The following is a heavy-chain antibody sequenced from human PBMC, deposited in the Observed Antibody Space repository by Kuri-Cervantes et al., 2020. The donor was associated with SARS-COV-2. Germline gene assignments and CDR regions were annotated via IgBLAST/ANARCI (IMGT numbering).Heavy chain of an antibody. CDR2: ISGSGGST. V-gene: IGHV3-23*01. Sequence: GESLKISCAASGFTFSDYYMSWIRQAPGKGLEWVSAISGSGGSTYYADSVKGRFTISRDNSKNTLYLQMNSLRAEDTAVYYCAKDHSTGTGGKDYWGQGTLVTVSS. CDR1: GFTFSDYY. CDR3: AKDHSTGTGGKDY. J-gene: IGHJ4*02. D-gene: IGHD1-1*01.